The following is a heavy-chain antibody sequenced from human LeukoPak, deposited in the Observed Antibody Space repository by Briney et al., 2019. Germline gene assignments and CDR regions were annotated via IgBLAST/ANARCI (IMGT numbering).Heavy chain of an antibody. V-gene: IGHV1-69*06. CDR2: IIPIFGTA. CDR1: GGTFSSYA. CDR3: ARGIFGVVMGYYYYMDV. D-gene: IGHD3-3*01. Sequence: ASVKVSCKASGGTFSSYAISWVRQAPGQGLEWMGGIIPIFGTANYAQKFQGRVTITADKSTGTAYMELSSLRSEDTAVYYCARGIFGVVMGYYYYMDVWGKGTTVTVSS. J-gene: IGHJ6*03.